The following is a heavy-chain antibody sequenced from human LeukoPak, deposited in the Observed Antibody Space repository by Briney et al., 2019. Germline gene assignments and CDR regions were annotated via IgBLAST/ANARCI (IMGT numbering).Heavy chain of an antibody. J-gene: IGHJ4*02. V-gene: IGHV4-59*01. CDR1: GGSISSYY. CDR2: IYYSGST. CDR3: ARALGAYFDY. D-gene: IGHD4-17*01. Sequence: PSETLSLTCTVSGGSISSYYWSWIRQPPGKGLEWIGYIYYSGSTNYNPSLKSRFTISVDTSKNQFSLKLSSVTAADTAVYYCARALGAYFDYWGQGTLVTVSS.